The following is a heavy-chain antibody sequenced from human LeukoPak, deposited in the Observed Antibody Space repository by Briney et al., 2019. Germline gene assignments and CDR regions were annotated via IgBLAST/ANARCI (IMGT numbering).Heavy chain of an antibody. J-gene: IGHJ3*01. CDR2: IYYSGST. D-gene: IGHD6-13*01. V-gene: IGHV4-59*01. Sequence: SETLSLTCTVSGGSISSYYWSWIRQPPGKGLEWSGYIYYSGSTNYNPSLKSRVTIPVDTSKNQFSLKLSSVTAADTAVYYCARRRIAAAGGDAFDVWGQGTMVTVSS. CDR3: ARRRIAAAGGDAFDV. CDR1: GGSISSYY.